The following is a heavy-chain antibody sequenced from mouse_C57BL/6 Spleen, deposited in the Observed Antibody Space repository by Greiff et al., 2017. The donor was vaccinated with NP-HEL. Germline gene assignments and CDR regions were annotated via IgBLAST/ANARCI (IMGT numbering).Heavy chain of an antibody. CDR2: IDPNSGGT. D-gene: IGHD1-1*01. V-gene: IGHV1-72*01. CDR1: GYTFTSYW. J-gene: IGHJ1*03. Sequence: QVQLQQSGAELVKPGASVKLSCKASGYTFTSYWMRWVKQRPGRGLEWIGRIDPNSGGTKYNEKFKSKATLTVDKPSSTAYMQLSSLTSEDSAVYYCARSNPYYYGSSGYWYFDVWGTGTTVTVSS. CDR3: ARSNPYYYGSSGYWYFDV.